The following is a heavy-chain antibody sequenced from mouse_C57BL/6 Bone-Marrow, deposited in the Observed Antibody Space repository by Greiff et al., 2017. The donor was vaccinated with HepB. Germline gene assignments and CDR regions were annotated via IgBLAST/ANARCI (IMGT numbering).Heavy chain of an antibody. CDR2: IDPSDSST. V-gene: IGHV1-50*01. CDR3: ARLGPLCPFAY. J-gene: IGHJ3*01. Sequence: QVQLQQSGAELVKPGASVKLSCKASGYTFTSYWMQWVKQRPGQGLEWIGEIDPSDSSTNYNQKFKGKATLTVDTSSSTAYMQLSSLTSEDSAVYYGARLGPLCPFAYGGEGTLVTVSA. CDR1: GYTFTSYW. D-gene: IGHD6-5*01.